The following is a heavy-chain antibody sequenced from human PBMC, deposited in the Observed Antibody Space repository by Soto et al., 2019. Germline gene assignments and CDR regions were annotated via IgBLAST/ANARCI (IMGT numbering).Heavy chain of an antibody. Sequence: EVQLVESGGGLVQPGGPLRLSCAASGFTVSSNYMSWVRQAPGKGLEWVSVIYSGGSTYYADSVKGRFTISRDNSKNTLYLQMNSLRAEDTAVYYCARAEPGYSSSWYYDWGQGTLVTVSS. V-gene: IGHV3-66*01. D-gene: IGHD6-13*01. J-gene: IGHJ4*02. CDR3: ARAEPGYSSSWYYD. CDR2: IYSGGST. CDR1: GFTVSSNY.